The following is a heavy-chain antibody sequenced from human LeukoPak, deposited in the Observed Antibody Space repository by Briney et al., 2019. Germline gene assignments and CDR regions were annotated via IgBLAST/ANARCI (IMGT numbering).Heavy chain of an antibody. CDR2: IYYSGKV. V-gene: IGHV4-39*07. CDR1: NGSVNSNSDY. D-gene: IGHD3-10*01. J-gene: IGHJ5*02. CDR3: ARSLGSGDFPPYTWFDP. Sequence: SETLSLTCSIYNGSVNSNSDYWGWIRQPPGKGLEWIGNIYYSGKVYYNWSLKSRVTMSVDTSKNQFSLTLRSVTAADTAVYYCARSLGSGDFPPYTWFDPWGQGTLVTVSS.